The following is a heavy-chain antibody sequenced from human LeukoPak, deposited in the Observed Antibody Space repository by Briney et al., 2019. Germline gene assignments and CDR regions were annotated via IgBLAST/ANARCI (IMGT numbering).Heavy chain of an antibody. CDR2: IIPILGIA. Sequence: GASVKVSCKASGGTFSSYTISWVRQAPGQGLEWMGRIIPILGIANYAQKFQGRVTITADKSTSTAYMELSSLRSEDTAVYYCARLPPHFGVVTLAFDYWGQGTLVTVSS. J-gene: IGHJ4*02. D-gene: IGHD3-3*01. CDR3: ARLPPHFGVVTLAFDY. CDR1: GGTFSSYT. V-gene: IGHV1-69*02.